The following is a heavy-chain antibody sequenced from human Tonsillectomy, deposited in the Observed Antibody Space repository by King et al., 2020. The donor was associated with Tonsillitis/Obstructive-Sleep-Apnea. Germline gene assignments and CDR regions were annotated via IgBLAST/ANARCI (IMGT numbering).Heavy chain of an antibody. Sequence: QLVPSGAEVKKPGASVKVSCKASGYTFTSYAMHWVRQAPGQRLEWMGWINAGNGNTKYSQKFQGRVTITRDTSASTAYMELSSLRSEDTAVYYCARDRGCSSTSCYYYYYMDVWGKGTTVTVSS. J-gene: IGHJ6*03. CDR1: GYTFTSYA. CDR3: ARDRGCSSTSCYYYYYMDV. CDR2: INAGNGNT. V-gene: IGHV1-3*01. D-gene: IGHD2-2*01.